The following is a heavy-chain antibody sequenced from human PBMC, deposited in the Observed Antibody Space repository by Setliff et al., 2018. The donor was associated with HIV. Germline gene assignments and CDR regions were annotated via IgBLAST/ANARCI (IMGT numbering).Heavy chain of an antibody. V-gene: IGHV4-61*02. D-gene: IGHD6-19*01. CDR2: IHTSGNTNYNPST. CDR1: GDSISSGGYY. J-gene: IGHJ3*02. CDR3: TRQSPVAGSGAFDI. Sequence: TLSLTCTVSGDSISSGGYYWSWIRQPAGQGLEWIGRIHTSGNTNYNPSTNYNPSLKSRITIALETSRNEFSLSVTSVTATDTAVYDCTRQSPVAGSGAFDIWGQGTMVTVSS.